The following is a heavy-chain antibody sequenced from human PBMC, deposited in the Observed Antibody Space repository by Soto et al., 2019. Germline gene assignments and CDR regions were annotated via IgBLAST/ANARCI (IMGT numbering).Heavy chain of an antibody. CDR2: IGYRGTGI. J-gene: IGHJ5*02. V-gene: IGHV3-11*01. CDR3: ARDLRAVGMASRFDP. Sequence: QVQLVESGGGLVKPGGSLRLSCEASGFTFGDYYMTWIRQAPGKGLEWVSFIGYRGTGIYYADSVKGRFTIFRDNAKNSLYLQMNSLRAEDTAMYYCARDLRAVGMASRFDPWGQGTLVTVSS. CDR1: GFTFGDYY. D-gene: IGHD6-13*01.